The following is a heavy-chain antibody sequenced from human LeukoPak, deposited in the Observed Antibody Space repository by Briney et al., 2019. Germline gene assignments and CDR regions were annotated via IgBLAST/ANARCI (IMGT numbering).Heavy chain of an antibody. J-gene: IGHJ4*02. D-gene: IGHD3-22*01. CDR2: INQEGSEK. CDR3: ARGGIFNPYEL. CDR1: GLTFSNYW. Sequence: PGGSLRLSCAASGLTFSNYWMSWVRQAPGKGLEWVANINQEGSEKYYGDFVKGRFTISRDNAKNSLYLQMSSLRVEDTAVYYCARGGIFNPYELWGQGTRVTVSS. V-gene: IGHV3-7*01.